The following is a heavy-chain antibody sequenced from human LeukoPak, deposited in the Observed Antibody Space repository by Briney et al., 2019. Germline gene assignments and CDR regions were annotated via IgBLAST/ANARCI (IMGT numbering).Heavy chain of an antibody. CDR2: INPFNGNT. CDR3: ARDYTSAEWLGFAFDV. V-gene: IGHV1-18*01. D-gene: IGHD6-19*01. Sequence: ALVKVSCKASGYTFTRYAISWVRQAPGQGLEWMGWINPFNGNTNDAERFQGRVIMTTDTSTRTAYMELRSLRSDDTAVYYCARDYTSAEWLGFAFDVWGQGTMISVSS. CDR1: GYTFTRYA. J-gene: IGHJ3*01.